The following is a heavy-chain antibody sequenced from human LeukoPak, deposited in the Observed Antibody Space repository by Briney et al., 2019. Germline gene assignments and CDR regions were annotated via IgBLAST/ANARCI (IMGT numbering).Heavy chain of an antibody. V-gene: IGHV1-2*02. J-gene: IGHJ4*02. CDR2: INPNSGGT. D-gene: IGHD3-3*01. Sequence: ASVKVSCKASGYTFTGYYMHWVRQAPGQGLEWMGWINPNSGGTNYAQKFQGRVTMTRYTSISTAYMELSRLRSDDTAVYYCARVSEYYDFWSGYQRDFDYWGQGTLVTVSS. CDR1: GYTFTGYY. CDR3: ARVSEYYDFWSGYQRDFDY.